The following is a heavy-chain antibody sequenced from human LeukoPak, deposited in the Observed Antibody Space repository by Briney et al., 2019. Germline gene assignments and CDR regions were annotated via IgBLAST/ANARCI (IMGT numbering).Heavy chain of an antibody. V-gene: IGHV3-23*01. D-gene: IGHD6-19*01. Sequence: PGASLRLSCAAAGFTFSSYAMSWVHQAPGKGLEWVSRIIATGGSTYYADSVKGRFAISRDNSKNTLYLQLNSLRVEDTAVYYCAKGKTSGWDQDAFDIWGQGTMVTVSS. J-gene: IGHJ3*02. CDR2: IIATGGST. CDR1: GFTFSSYA. CDR3: AKGKTSGWDQDAFDI.